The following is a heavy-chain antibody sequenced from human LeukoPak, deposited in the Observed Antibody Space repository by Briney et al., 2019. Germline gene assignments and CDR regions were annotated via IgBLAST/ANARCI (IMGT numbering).Heavy chain of an antibody. Sequence: GASVKVSCKASGYTFTSYDINWVRQATGQGLEWMGWMNPNSGNTGYAQKFQGRVTITRNASISTAYMELSSLRSEDTAVYYCARGRVNADCSSTSCYGGRDYYYYYYMDVWGKGTTVTVSS. V-gene: IGHV1-8*03. D-gene: IGHD2-2*01. CDR3: ARGRVNADCSSTSCYGGRDYYYYYYMDV. CDR1: GYTFTSYD. J-gene: IGHJ6*03. CDR2: MNPNSGNT.